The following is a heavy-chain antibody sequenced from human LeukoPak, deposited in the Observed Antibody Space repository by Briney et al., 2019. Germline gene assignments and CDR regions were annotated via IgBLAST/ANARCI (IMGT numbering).Heavy chain of an antibody. CDR1: GGTFSSYA. CDR2: IIPIFGTA. CDR3: GTGASHYIGSGYYNIDY. V-gene: IGHV1-69*13. J-gene: IGHJ4*02. Sequence: GASVKVSCKASGGTFSSYAISWVRQAPGQGLEWMGGIIPIFGTANYAQKFEGRVTITAEESTSTAYMELSSLRSADTAVYYYGTGASHYIGSGYYNIDYWGQGTLVTVSS. D-gene: IGHD3-3*01.